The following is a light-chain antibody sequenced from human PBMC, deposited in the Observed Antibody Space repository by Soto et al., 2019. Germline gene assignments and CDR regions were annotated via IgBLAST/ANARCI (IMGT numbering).Light chain of an antibody. V-gene: IGLV1-51*01. Sequence: QSVLTQPPSVSAAPGQKVTISCSGSSSNIGNNYVSWYQQLPGTAPKLLIYDNNQRPSGIPDRFSGSKSGTSATLGITGLGAGVEADYYCATWVSSLTAVVFGGGTKLTVL. J-gene: IGLJ2*01. CDR3: ATWVSSLTAVV. CDR2: DNN. CDR1: SSNIGNNY.